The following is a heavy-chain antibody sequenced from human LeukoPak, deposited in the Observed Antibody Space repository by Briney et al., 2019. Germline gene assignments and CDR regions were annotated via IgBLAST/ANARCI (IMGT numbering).Heavy chain of an antibody. J-gene: IGHJ4*02. CDR2: IWYDGSNK. Sequence: GRSLRLSCAASGFTFSSYGMHWVRQAPGKGLEWVAVIWYDGSNKYYADSVKGRFTISRDNSKNTLYLQMNSLRAEDTAVYYCAKDYYDSSGRGFDYWGQGTLVTVSS. CDR3: AKDYYDSSGRGFDY. V-gene: IGHV3-33*06. D-gene: IGHD3-22*01. CDR1: GFTFSSYG.